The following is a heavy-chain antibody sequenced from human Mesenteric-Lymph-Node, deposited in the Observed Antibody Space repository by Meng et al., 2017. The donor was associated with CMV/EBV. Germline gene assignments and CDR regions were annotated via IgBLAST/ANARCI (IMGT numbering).Heavy chain of an antibody. V-gene: IGHV3-23*01. CDR1: GFTFSGYA. Sequence: SGFTFSGYAMSWVRQAPGKGLELVSAISGSGGSTYYADSVKGRFTISRDNSKNTLYLQMNSLRAEDTAVYYCAKDLVEWELLGQWDYWGQGTLVTVSS. J-gene: IGHJ4*02. CDR2: ISGSGGST. D-gene: IGHD1-26*01. CDR3: AKDLVEWELLGQWDY.